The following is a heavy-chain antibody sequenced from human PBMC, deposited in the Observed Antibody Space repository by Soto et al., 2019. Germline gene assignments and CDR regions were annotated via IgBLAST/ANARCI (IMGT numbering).Heavy chain of an antibody. V-gene: IGHV1-69*02. CDR2: IIPILGIA. D-gene: IGHD5-12*01. J-gene: IGHJ4*02. Sequence: QVQLVQSGAEVKKPGSSVKVSCKASGGTFSSYTISWVRQAPGQGLEWMGRIIPILGIANYAQKFQGRVTITADKSTSTAYMELSSLRSEDTAVYYCARGWEGGYEYQPFDYWGQGTLVTVSS. CDR1: GGTFSSYT. CDR3: ARGWEGGYEYQPFDY.